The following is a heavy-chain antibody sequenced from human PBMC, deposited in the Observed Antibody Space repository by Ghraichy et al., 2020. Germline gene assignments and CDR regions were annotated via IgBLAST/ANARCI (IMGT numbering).Heavy chain of an antibody. J-gene: IGHJ4*02. D-gene: IGHD2-15*01. CDR2: IYYSGRT. V-gene: IGHV4-61*01. CDR3: AREYCSGANCYFDY. Sequence: SETLSLTCTVSGGSVSSASDYWTWIRQPPGKGLEWIGYIYYSGRTNYSPSLKSRLKISIDTPKKQFSLKLSSVTAADTAVYYCAREYCSGANCYFDYWGQGTLVTVSS. CDR1: GGSVSSASDY.